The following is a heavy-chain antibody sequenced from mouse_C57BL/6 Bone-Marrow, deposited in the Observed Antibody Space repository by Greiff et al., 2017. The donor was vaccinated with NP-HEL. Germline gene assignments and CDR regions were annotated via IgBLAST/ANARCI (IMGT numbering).Heavy chain of an antibody. Sequence: VKLQQPGAELVMPGASVKLSCKASGYTFTSYWMHWVKQRPGQGLEWIGEIDPSDSYTNYNQKFKGKSTLTVDKSSSTAYMQLSSLTSEDSAVYYCARGNDGYYVGWYFDVWGTGTTVTVSS. CDR3: ARGNDGYYVGWYFDV. D-gene: IGHD2-3*01. CDR1: GYTFTSYW. CDR2: IDPSDSYT. J-gene: IGHJ1*03. V-gene: IGHV1-69*01.